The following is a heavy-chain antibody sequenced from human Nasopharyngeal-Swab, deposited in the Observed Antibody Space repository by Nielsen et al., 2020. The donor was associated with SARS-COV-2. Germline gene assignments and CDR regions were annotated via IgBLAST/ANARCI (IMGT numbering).Heavy chain of an antibody. Sequence: VSVKVSCKASGYTFTGYYMHWVRQAPGQGLEWMGWINPNSGGTNYAQKFQGWVTMTRDTSISTAYMELSRLRSDDTAVYYCARSHIVVVTDAFDIWGQGTMVTVSS. V-gene: IGHV1-2*04. J-gene: IGHJ3*02. CDR1: GYTFTGYY. D-gene: IGHD2-21*02. CDR2: INPNSGGT. CDR3: ARSHIVVVTDAFDI.